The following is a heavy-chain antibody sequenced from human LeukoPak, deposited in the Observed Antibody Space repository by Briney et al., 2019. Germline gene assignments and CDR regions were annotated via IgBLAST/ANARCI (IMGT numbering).Heavy chain of an antibody. D-gene: IGHD3-22*01. CDR3: AKDYYYDSSGYYT. J-gene: IGHJ4*02. V-gene: IGHV3-30*02. Sequence: PGGSLRLSCAASGFTFSSYGMHWVRQAPGKGLEWVAFIRYDGSNKYYADSVKGRFTISRDNSKNTLYLQMNSLRAEDTAVYYCAKDYYYDSSGYYTWGQGTLVTVSS. CDR1: GFTFSSYG. CDR2: IRYDGSNK.